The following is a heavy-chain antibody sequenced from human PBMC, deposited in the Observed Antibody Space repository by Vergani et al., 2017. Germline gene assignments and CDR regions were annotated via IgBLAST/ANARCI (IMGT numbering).Heavy chain of an antibody. CDR2: IIPIFGTA. V-gene: IGHV1-69*01. CDR1: GCTFSSYA. CDR3: ARDKDIVVAGPPFDP. J-gene: IGHJ5*02. Sequence: VSCKASGCTFSSYAISWVRQAPGQGLEWMGGIIPIFGTANYAQKFQGRVTITADESTSTAYMELSSLRSEDTAVYYCARDKDIVVAGPPFDPWGQGTLVTVSS. D-gene: IGHD2-2*01.